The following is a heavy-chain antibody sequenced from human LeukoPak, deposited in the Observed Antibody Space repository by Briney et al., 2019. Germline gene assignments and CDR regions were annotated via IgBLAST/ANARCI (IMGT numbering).Heavy chain of an antibody. CDR3: ARDKYGGNPGFYFDF. CDR1: GFIFSDHY. CDR2: IRSKAYSYTT. V-gene: IGHV3-72*01. D-gene: IGHD4-23*01. Sequence: GGSLRLSCAASGFIFSDHYMDWVRQAPGKGLEWVGRIRSKAYSYTTEYAASVKGRFTISRDDSKNSLYLQMNTLKTEDTAVYYCARDKYGGNPGFYFDFWGQGTLVTVSS. J-gene: IGHJ4*02.